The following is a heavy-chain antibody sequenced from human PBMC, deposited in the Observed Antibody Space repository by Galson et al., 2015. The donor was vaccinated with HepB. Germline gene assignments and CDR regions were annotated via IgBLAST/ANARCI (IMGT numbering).Heavy chain of an antibody. D-gene: IGHD4-17*01. Sequence: SVKVSCKASGGTFSSYAISWVRQAPGQGLEWMGGIIPIFGIANYAQKFQGRVTITADKSTSTAYMELSSLRSEDTAVYYCARAEPGTVTTEENAFDIWGQGTMVTVSS. CDR2: IIPIFGIA. CDR3: ARAEPGTVTTEENAFDI. J-gene: IGHJ3*02. CDR1: GGTFSSYA. V-gene: IGHV1-69*10.